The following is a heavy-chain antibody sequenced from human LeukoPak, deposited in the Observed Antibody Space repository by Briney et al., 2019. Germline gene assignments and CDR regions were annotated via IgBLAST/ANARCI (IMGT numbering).Heavy chain of an antibody. Sequence: SSETLSLTCTVSGGSISSNNWSWIRQPPGKGLEWIGYIYYSGSTNYNPSLKSRVTISVDTSKNQFSLKLSSVTAADTAVYYCARIGSGWYGDYWGQGTLVTVSS. CDR2: IYYSGST. CDR1: GGSISSNN. D-gene: IGHD6-19*01. J-gene: IGHJ4*02. V-gene: IGHV4-59*01. CDR3: ARIGSGWYGDY.